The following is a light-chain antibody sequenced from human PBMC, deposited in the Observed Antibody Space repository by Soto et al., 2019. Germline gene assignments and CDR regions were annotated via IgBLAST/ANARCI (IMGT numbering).Light chain of an antibody. CDR1: SSDVGGYNY. Sequence: QSALTQPASVSGSPGQSITISCTGTSSDVGGYNYVSWYQQHPGKAPKLMIYEVSNRPSGVSNRFSGSKSGNTASLTISGLQAEDEADYYCSSYTSSNTLAVFGGGTKLTVL. J-gene: IGLJ2*01. CDR3: SSYTSSNTLAV. V-gene: IGLV2-14*01. CDR2: EVS.